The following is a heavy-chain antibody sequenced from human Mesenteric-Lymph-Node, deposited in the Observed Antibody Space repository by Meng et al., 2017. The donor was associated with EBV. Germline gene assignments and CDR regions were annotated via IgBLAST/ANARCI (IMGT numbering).Heavy chain of an antibody. J-gene: IGHJ4*02. Sequence: QVQLMDSGPGLVKPSDTLSLTVTCSGGSISSTTYYWGWIRQPPGKALEWIGSFYYTGSIYYNPSLKSRVTISVDTSTNKLSLKLSSVTAADTAVYYCTKHYLVIAGRVDHWGQGALVTVSS. V-gene: IGHV4-39*01. CDR1: GGSISSTTYY. CDR2: FYYTGSI. CDR3: TKHYLVIAGRVDH. D-gene: IGHD2-15*01.